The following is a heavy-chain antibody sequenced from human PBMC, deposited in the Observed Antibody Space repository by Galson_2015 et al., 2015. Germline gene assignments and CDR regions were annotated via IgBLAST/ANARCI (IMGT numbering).Heavy chain of an antibody. Sequence: SVKVSCKASGGTFSSYAISWVRQAPGQGLEWMGGIIPIFGIANYAQKFQGRVTITADKSTSTAYMELSSLRSEDTAVYYCARSGGTTTTPFDYWGQGTLVTVSS. J-gene: IGHJ4*02. CDR3: ARSGGTTTTPFDY. CDR1: GGTFSSYA. V-gene: IGHV1-69*10. CDR2: IIPIFGIA. D-gene: IGHD1-7*01.